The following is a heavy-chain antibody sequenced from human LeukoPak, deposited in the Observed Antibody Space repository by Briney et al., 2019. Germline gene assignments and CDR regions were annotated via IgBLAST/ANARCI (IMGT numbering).Heavy chain of an antibody. D-gene: IGHD3-16*01. Sequence: SETLSLTCAVYGGSLSSWYWSWVRQPPGKGLEWIGEMTHDGRTNYNPSLKSRVSMSVDTSKNQFSLKLSSVTAADTAVYYCARCWGPFDYWGQGTLVTVSS. V-gene: IGHV4-34*01. CDR1: GGSLSSWY. J-gene: IGHJ4*02. CDR2: MTHDGRT. CDR3: ARCWGPFDY.